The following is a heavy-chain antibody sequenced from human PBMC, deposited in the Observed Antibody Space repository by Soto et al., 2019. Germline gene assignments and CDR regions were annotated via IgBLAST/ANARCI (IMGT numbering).Heavy chain of an antibody. D-gene: IGHD2-2*01. CDR1: GGTFSSYT. V-gene: IGHV1-69*04. J-gene: IGHJ6*03. Sequence: GASVKVSCKASGGTFSSYTISWVRQAPGQGLEWMGRIIPILGIANYAQKFQGRVTITADKSTSTAYMELSSLRSEDTAVYYCAREAVVPAAPKYYYYYYMDVWGKGTTVTVSS. CDR2: IIPILGIA. CDR3: AREAVVPAAPKYYYYYYMDV.